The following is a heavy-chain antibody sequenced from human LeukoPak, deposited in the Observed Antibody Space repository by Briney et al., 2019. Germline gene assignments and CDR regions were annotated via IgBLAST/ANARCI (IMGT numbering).Heavy chain of an antibody. V-gene: IGHV4-39*01. CDR2: IYYSGNT. CDR3: ARHRVYDWNYPIWFDP. J-gene: IGHJ5*02. Sequence: SETLSLTCTVSGGSIRSSGYYWAWIRQPPGKGLESIANIYYSGNTYYNPSLKSRVTISVDTSKNQFSLKLTSVTAADTVVYYCARHRVYDWNYPIWFDPWGQGTLVTVSS. CDR1: GGSIRSSGYY. D-gene: IGHD3-16*01.